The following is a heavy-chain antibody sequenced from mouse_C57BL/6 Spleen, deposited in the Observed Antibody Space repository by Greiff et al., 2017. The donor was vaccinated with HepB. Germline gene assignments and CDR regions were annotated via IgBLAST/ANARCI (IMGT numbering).Heavy chain of an antibody. V-gene: IGHV2-2*01. Sequence: VQGVESGPGLVQPSQSLSITCTVSGFSLTSYGVHWVRQSPGKGLEWLGVIWSGGSTDYNAAFISRLSISKDNSKSQVFFKMNSLQADDTAIYYCARDDGYYQGAMDYWGQGTSVTVSS. CDR1: GFSLTSYG. D-gene: IGHD2-3*01. CDR2: IWSGGST. CDR3: ARDDGYYQGAMDY. J-gene: IGHJ4*01.